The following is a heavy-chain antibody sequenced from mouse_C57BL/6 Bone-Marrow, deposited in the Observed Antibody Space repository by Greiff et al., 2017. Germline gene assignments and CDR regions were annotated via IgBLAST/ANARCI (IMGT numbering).Heavy chain of an antibody. J-gene: IGHJ2*01. CDR1: GYTFTSYW. D-gene: IGHD1-2*01. CDR3: ARGDDHNYVCYLDY. CDR2: IDPSDSYT. Sequence: QVQLQQPGAELVMPGASVKLSCKASGYTFTSYWMHWVKQRPGQGLEWIGEIDPSDSYTNYNQKFKGKSTLTVDKSSSTAYMQLSSLTSEDSAVYYCARGDDHNYVCYLDYGGQGTTLTVSS. V-gene: IGHV1-69*01.